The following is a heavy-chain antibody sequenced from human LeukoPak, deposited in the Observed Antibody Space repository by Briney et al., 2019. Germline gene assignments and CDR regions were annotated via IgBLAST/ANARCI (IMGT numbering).Heavy chain of an antibody. D-gene: IGHD7-27*01. CDR2: IYTSGST. J-gene: IGHJ5*02. V-gene: IGHV4-4*09. Sequence: SETLSLTCTVSGGSISSYYWSWIRQPPGKGLEWIGYIYTSGSTNYNPSLKSRVTISVDTSKNQFSLKLSSVTAADTAVYYCARLLLNWGYGPWGQGTLVTVSS. CDR3: ARLLLNWGYGP. CDR1: GGSISSYY.